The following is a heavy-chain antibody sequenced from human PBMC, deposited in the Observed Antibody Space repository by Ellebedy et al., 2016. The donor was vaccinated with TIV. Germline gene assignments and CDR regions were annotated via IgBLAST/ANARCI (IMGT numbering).Heavy chain of an antibody. CDR3: AGRAYNWNDGSLFDY. Sequence: GGSLRLSCAASGFTFSNYWMTWVRQAPGKGLEWVANMKQDGREEYYVDSVKGRFIISRDNAKNSLYLQMNSPRAEDTAVYYCAGRAYNWNDGSLFDYWGQGTLVTVSS. CDR1: GFTFSNYW. D-gene: IGHD1-1*01. CDR2: MKQDGREE. V-gene: IGHV3-7*03. J-gene: IGHJ4*02.